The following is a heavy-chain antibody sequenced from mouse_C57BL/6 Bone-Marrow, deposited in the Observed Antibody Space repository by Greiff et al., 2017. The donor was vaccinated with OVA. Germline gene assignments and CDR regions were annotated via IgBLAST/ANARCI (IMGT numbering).Heavy chain of an antibody. V-gene: IGHV1-55*01. CDR3: ARRYYGSSYWYFDV. J-gene: IGHJ1*03. Sequence: QVQLQQSGAELVKPGASVKMSCKASGYTFTSYWINWVKQRPGQGLEWIGDIDPGSGSTNYNEKFKSKATLTVDKSSSTAYMQLSSLTSEDSAVYFCARRYYGSSYWYFDVWGTGTTVTVSS. D-gene: IGHD1-1*01. CDR1: GYTFTSYW. CDR2: IDPGSGST.